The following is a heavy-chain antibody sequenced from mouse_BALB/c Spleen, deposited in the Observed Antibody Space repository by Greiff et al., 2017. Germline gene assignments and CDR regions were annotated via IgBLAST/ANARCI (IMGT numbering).Heavy chain of an antibody. D-gene: IGHD1-1*01. V-gene: IGHV8-12*01. J-gene: IGHJ4*01. CDR3: ARSLTTVVALYAMDY. Sequence: QVTLKESGPGILQPSQTLSLTCSFSGFSLSTSGMGVSWIRQPSGPGLEWLAHIYWDDDKRYNPSLKSRLTISKDTSSNQVFLKITSVDTADTATYYCARSLTTVVALYAMDYWGQGTSVTVSS. CDR2: IYWDDDK. CDR1: GFSLSTSGMG.